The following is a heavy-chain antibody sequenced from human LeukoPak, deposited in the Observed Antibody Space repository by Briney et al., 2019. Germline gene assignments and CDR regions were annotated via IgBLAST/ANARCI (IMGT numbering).Heavy chain of an antibody. D-gene: IGHD3-10*01. CDR3: ARDNYPMVRGHVWLDP. Sequence: SETLSLTCSVSSGSISSPLHYWGWIRQPPGKGLEWIGSIFYTGSTYYNPSLKSRVTISVDTSKNQFSLKLSSVTAADAAVYYCARDNYPMVRGHVWLDPWGQGTLVTVSS. CDR2: IFYTGST. J-gene: IGHJ5*02. CDR1: SGSISSPLHY. V-gene: IGHV4-39*07.